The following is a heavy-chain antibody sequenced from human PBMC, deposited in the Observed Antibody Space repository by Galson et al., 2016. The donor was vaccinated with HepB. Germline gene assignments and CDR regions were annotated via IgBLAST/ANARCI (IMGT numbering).Heavy chain of an antibody. D-gene: IGHD6-19*01. CDR1: GFSFSSYG. J-gene: IGHJ4*02. V-gene: IGHV3-21*01. Sequence: SLRLSCAASGFSFSSYGMNWVRQAPGKGLEWVSSISSSSRYIYYADSLKGRFTISRDNAKNSLYLQMNSLRAEDTAVYYCVKGGGYSSGWYEGAFDYWGQGTLVAVSS. CDR3: VKGGGYSSGWYEGAFDY. CDR2: ISSSSRYI.